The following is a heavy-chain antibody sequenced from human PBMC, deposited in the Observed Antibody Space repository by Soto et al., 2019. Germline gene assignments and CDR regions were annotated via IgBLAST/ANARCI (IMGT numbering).Heavy chain of an antibody. Sequence: SLRLSCAASGFTFSSYAMSWFRQAPGKGLEWVSAISGSGGSTYYADSVKGRFTISRDNSKNTLYLQMNSLRAEDTAVYYCAKDGNPIPYLTGYYRLGWFDPWGQGTLVTVYS. D-gene: IGHD3-9*01. CDR2: ISGSGGST. V-gene: IGHV3-23*01. CDR1: GFTFSSYA. CDR3: AKDGNPIPYLTGYYRLGWFDP. J-gene: IGHJ5*02.